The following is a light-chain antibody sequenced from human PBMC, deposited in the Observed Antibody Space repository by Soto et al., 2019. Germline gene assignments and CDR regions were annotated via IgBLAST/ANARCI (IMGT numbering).Light chain of an antibody. Sequence: QPVLTQSPSACASLAASVKLTCNMSSGHSSYAIAWHQQQPEKGPRYLMKLNSDGSHNKGDGIPDRFSGSSSGSERYLTISSLQSEDEADYYCQTWGSGIRVVFGGGTKLTVL. J-gene: IGLJ2*01. V-gene: IGLV4-69*01. CDR2: LNSDGSH. CDR3: QTWGSGIRVV. CDR1: SGHSSYA.